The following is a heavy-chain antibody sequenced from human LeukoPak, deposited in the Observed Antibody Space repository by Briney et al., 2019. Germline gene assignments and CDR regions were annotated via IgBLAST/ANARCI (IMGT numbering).Heavy chain of an antibody. V-gene: IGHV4-39*01. CDR2: IYYSGST. J-gene: IGHJ6*03. Sequence: KPSETLSLTCTVSGGSISSSSYYWGWIRQPPGKGLEWIGSIYYSGSTYNNPSLKSRVTISVDTSKNQFSLKLSSVTAADTAVYYCARVDSSSLRNYYYYYYMDVWGKGTTVTVSS. D-gene: IGHD6-6*01. CDR1: GGSISSSSYY. CDR3: ARVDSSSLRNYYYYYYMDV.